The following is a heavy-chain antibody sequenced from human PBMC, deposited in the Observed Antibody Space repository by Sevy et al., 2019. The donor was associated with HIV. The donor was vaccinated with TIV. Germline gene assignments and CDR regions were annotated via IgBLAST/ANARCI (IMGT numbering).Heavy chain of an antibody. V-gene: IGHV6-1*01. J-gene: IGHJ4*02. CDR1: GDSVSSNSVG. CDR3: ARNSRYAFDY. CDR2: TYYRSKWNT. D-gene: IGHD2-8*01. Sequence: SQTLSLTCAISGDSVSSNSVGWHWLRQSPSIGLEWLGRTYYRSKWNTDYAVSVKSRVTINPDASKNQFSLQLNSVTPEDTAVYYCARNSRYAFDYWGQGTLVTVSS.